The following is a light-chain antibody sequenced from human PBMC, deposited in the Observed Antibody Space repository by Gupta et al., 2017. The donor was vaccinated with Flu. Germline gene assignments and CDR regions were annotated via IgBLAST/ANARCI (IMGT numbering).Light chain of an antibody. J-gene: IGLJ2*01. CDR2: DNN. Sequence: QSVLTQPPSFSAAAALKVTISCSGSSSNIENNFVSWYHQLPATAPKHLIYDNNKRRSGIPDGRSCCKNGTYATWGTTGLQTGEEADDYCGTSDSSRSAGVFGGGTKLTGL. V-gene: IGLV1-51*02. CDR1: SSNIENNF. CDR3: GTSDSSRSAGV.